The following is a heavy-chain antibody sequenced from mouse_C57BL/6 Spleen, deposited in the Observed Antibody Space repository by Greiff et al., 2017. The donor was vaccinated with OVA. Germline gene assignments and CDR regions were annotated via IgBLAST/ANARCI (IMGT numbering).Heavy chain of an antibody. Sequence: EVQGVESGGDLVKPGGSLKLSCAASGFTFRSYGMSWVRQTPDKRLEWVATISSGGSYTYYPDSVKGRFTISRDNAKTTLYMQMSSLKSEDTAMYYCARHDDYDGYYYAMDYWGQGASVTVSS. V-gene: IGHV5-6*01. CDR1: GFTFRSYG. D-gene: IGHD2-4*01. CDR3: ARHDDYDGYYYAMDY. J-gene: IGHJ4*01. CDR2: ISSGGSYT.